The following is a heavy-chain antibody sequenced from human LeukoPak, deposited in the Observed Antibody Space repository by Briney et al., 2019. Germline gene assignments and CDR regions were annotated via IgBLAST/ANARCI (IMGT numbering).Heavy chain of an antibody. D-gene: IGHD3-22*01. V-gene: IGHV4-4*07. CDR2: IYTGGST. CDR1: GGTISSYY. J-gene: IGHJ4*02. Sequence: SETLSLTCTASGGTISSYYWSWIRQPAGKGLEWVGRIYTGGSTNYNPYFKKRVTMSVDTSKTQFSLKLSSVTAADTAVYYCARDSRPYYYDSSGYYVPYYFDYWGQGTLVTVSS. CDR3: ARDSRPYYYDSSGYYVPYYFDY.